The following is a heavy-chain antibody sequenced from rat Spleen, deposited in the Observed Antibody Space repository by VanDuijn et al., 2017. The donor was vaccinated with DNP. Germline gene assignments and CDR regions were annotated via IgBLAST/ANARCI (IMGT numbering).Heavy chain of an antibody. CDR2: INYSGST. J-gene: IGHJ1*01. D-gene: IGHD1-11*01. V-gene: IGHV3-1*01. CDR1: GFSITRSY. Sequence: EVQLQESGPGLVKPSQSLSLTCSVTGFSITRSYRWNWIRKFPGNKMEWMGYINYSGSTGYNPSLKSRISITRDTSKNQFFLQLNSVTTEDTATYYCARGLNYGGYNYYWYFDFWGPGTMVTVSS. CDR3: ARGLNYGGYNYYWYFDF.